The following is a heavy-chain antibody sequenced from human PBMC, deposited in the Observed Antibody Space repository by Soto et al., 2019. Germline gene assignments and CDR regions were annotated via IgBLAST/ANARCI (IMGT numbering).Heavy chain of an antibody. CDR3: ARVGTNTVVTGLDY. V-gene: IGHV1-69*12. CDR1: GGSCSSYA. CDR2: IIPIFGTA. J-gene: IGHJ4*02. D-gene: IGHD2-15*01. Sequence: QVQLVQSGAEVKKPGYSVKVSCKASGGSCSSYAISWVRQAPGQGHEWMGGIIPIFGTANYAQKFQGRVTITADESTSTAYMELSSLRSEDTAVYYCARVGTNTVVTGLDYWGQGTLVTVSS.